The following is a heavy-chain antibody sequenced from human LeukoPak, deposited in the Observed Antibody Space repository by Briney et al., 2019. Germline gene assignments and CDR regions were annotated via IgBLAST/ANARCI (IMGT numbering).Heavy chain of an antibody. CDR1: GGSFSGYY. V-gene: IGHV4-34*01. CDR2: INHSGST. J-gene: IGHJ5*02. D-gene: IGHD5-18*01. Sequence: SETLSLTCAVYGGSFSGYYWSWIRQPPGKGLEWIGEINHSGSTNYNPSLKSRVTISVDTSKNQFSLKLSSVTAADTAVYYCARAPEGMYGYFTWGQGTLVTVSS. CDR3: ARAPEGMYGYFT.